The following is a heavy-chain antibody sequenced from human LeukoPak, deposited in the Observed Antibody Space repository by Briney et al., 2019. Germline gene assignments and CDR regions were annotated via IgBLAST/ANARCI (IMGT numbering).Heavy chain of an antibody. J-gene: IGHJ4*02. V-gene: IGHV1-69*13. Sequence: SVKVSCKASGGTFSSYAISWVRQAPRQGLEWMGGIIPIFGTANYAQKFQGRVTITADESTSTAYMELSSLRSEDTAVYYCARGPRPTYYDFWSGYYTGEYFDYWGQGTLVTVSS. D-gene: IGHD3-3*01. CDR1: GGTFSSYA. CDR3: ARGPRPTYYDFWSGYYTGEYFDY. CDR2: IIPIFGTA.